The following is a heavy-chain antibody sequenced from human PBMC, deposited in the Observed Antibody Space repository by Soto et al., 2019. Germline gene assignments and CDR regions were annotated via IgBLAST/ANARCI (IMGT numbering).Heavy chain of an antibody. CDR3: ARAIGADFFDY. V-gene: IGHV3-30*03. J-gene: IGHJ4*02. CDR1: GFTFSTYS. Sequence: QVQLVESGGGVVQPGRSLRLSCAASGFTFSTYSMHWVRQPPGKGLEWVAVVSKDGGITFYADSVRGRFTISRDNSKNTLYLHMNSLGPEDTAVYYCARAIGADFFDYWGQGTPVTVSS. D-gene: IGHD6-25*01. CDR2: VSKDGGIT.